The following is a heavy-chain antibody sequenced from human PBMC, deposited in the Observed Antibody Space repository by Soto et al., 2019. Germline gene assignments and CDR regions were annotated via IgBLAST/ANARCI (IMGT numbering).Heavy chain of an antibody. J-gene: IGHJ6*02. CDR3: AKVSFNDMDV. CDR2: ISSASSTI. V-gene: IGHV3-48*02. Sequence: PGGSLRLSCAASGFTFSDYSMTWVRQAPGKGLEWVSYISSASSTIHYADSVKGRFTISRDNAKNSLYLLMNSLRDDDTAVYYCAKVSFNDMDVWGQGTTVTVSS. CDR1: GFTFSDYS.